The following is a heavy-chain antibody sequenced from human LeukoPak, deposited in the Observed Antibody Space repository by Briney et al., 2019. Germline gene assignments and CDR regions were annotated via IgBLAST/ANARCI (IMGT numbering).Heavy chain of an antibody. CDR2: IRSKAYGGTT. CDR1: GFTFGDYA. V-gene: IGHV3-49*04. CDR3: TSGVLWFGELSYFDY. Sequence: GGSLRLSCTASGFTFGDYAMSWVRQAPGKGLEGVGFIRSKAYGGTTEYAASVKGRFTISRDDSKSIAYLQMNSLQTEDTAVYYCTSGVLWFGELSYFDYWGQGTLVTVSS. D-gene: IGHD3-10*01. J-gene: IGHJ4*02.